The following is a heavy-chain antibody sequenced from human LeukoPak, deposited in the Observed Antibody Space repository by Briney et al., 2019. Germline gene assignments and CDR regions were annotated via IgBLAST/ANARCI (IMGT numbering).Heavy chain of an antibody. D-gene: IGHD2-15*01. CDR1: GYTFTSYY. Sequence: ASVKVSCKASGYTFTSYYMHWVRQAPGQGLEWMGWINPNSGGTNYAQKFQGRVTMTRDTPISTAYMELNRLRSDDTAVYYCARDVVVAAPGYYMDVWGKGTTVTVSS. CDR2: INPNSGGT. J-gene: IGHJ6*03. V-gene: IGHV1-2*02. CDR3: ARDVVVAAPGYYMDV.